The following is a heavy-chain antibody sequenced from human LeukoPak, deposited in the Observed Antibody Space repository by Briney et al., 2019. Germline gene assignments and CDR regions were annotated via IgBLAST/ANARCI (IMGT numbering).Heavy chain of an antibody. CDR2: ISPSSSTI. J-gene: IGHJ4*02. V-gene: IGHV3-48*01. D-gene: IGHD2-2*01. CDR1: GFTFSNYG. CDR3: ARTGSTLEF. Sequence: QSGGSLRLSCAASGFTFSNYGMNWVRRAPGKGLEWISHISPSSSTIFYADSVKGRFTISRDNAKNSMFLRMNSLRAEDTALYYCARTGSTLEFWGQGTLVTVSS.